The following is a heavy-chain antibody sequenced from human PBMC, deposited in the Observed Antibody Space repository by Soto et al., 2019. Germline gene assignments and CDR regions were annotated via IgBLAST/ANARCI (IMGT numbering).Heavy chain of an antibody. V-gene: IGHV3-23*01. CDR1: GFTFTRWS. J-gene: IGHJ5*02. Sequence: GVSRWLYRGACGFTFTRWSPSWLQQAPGKGLEWVSAISGSGGSTYYADSVKGRFTISRDNSKNTLYLQMNSLRAEDTAVYYCAKAPPPIAAAARGWFVPWGQGTLVTVSS. D-gene: IGHD6-13*01. CDR3: AKAPPPIAAAARGWFVP. CDR2: ISGSGGST.